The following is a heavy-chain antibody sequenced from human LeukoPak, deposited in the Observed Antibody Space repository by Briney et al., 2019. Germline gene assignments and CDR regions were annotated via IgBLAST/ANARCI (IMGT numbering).Heavy chain of an antibody. J-gene: IGHJ3*02. D-gene: IGHD3-10*01. CDR1: GFIFSSCS. CDR2: IYSGGST. CDR3: ARDRGINAFDI. V-gene: IGHV3-53*01. Sequence: GGPLRLSCAASGFIFSSCSMNWVRQAPGKGLEWVSVIYSGGSTYYADSVKGRFTISRDNSKNTLYLQMNSLRAEDTAVYYCARDRGINAFDIWGQGTMVTVSS.